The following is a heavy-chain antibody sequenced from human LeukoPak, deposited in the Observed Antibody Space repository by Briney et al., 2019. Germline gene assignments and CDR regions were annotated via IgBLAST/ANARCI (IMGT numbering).Heavy chain of an antibody. J-gene: IGHJ5*02. CDR2: ISGSGGST. CDR1: GFTFRSHA. V-gene: IGHV3-23*01. CDR3: AKDIVVVPGQDEYNWFDP. Sequence: AGGSLRLSCAASGFTFRSHAMSWVRQAPGKGLEWVSAISGSGGSTYYADSVKGRFTISRDNSKNTLYLQMNSLRAEDTAVYYCAKDIVVVPGQDEYNWFDPWGQGTLVTVSS. D-gene: IGHD2-2*01.